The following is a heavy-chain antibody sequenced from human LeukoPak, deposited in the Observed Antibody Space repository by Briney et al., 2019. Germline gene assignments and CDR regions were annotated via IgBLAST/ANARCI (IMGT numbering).Heavy chain of an antibody. D-gene: IGHD1-26*01. Sequence: ASVKVSCKASGYTFTSYYMHWVRQAPGKGLEWMGGFDPEDGETIYAQKFQGRVTMTEDTSTDTAYMELSSLRSEDTAVYYCATDRLGGSQEIQRFDYWGQGTLVTVSS. CDR1: GYTFTSYY. J-gene: IGHJ4*02. CDR2: FDPEDGET. V-gene: IGHV1-24*01. CDR3: ATDRLGGSQEIQRFDY.